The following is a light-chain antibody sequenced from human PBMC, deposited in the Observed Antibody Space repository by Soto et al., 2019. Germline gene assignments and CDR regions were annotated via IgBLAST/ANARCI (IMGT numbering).Light chain of an antibody. CDR1: QSVSSN. V-gene: IGKV3-15*01. CDR2: GAS. J-gene: IGKJ1*01. Sequence: EIVMTQSPATLSVSPGERATISCRASQSVSSNLAWYQQKPGQAPKLLIYGASTRATGIPARFSGSGSGTEFTLTISSLQSEDFAVYHCQQYNSWRCTFGQGTKVEIK. CDR3: QQYNSWRCT.